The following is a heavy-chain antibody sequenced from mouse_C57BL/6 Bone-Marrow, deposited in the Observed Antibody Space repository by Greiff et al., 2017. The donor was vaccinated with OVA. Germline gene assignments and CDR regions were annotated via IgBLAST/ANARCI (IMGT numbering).Heavy chain of an antibody. Sequence: VKVVESGAELVRPGASVKLSCKASGYTFTDYYINWVKQRPGQGLEWIARIYPGSGNTYYNEKFKGKATLTAEKSSSTAYMQLSSLTSEDSAVYFCARRDYGSPYFDYWGQGTTLTVSS. V-gene: IGHV1-76*01. J-gene: IGHJ2*01. CDR3: ARRDYGSPYFDY. D-gene: IGHD1-1*01. CDR2: IYPGSGNT. CDR1: GYTFTDYY.